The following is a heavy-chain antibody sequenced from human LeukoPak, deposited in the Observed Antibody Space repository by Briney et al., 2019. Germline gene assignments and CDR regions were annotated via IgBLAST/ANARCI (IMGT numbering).Heavy chain of an antibody. CDR2: ISISSSYI. Sequence: PGGSLRLSCAASGFAFSSYSMNWVPQAPGKGLEWVSSISISSSYIYYADSVKGRFTISRDNAKNSLYLQMDSLGAEDTDVYYCAKGPQPGRSFDMWGQGTMVTVSS. CDR1: GFAFSSYS. D-gene: IGHD1-1*01. CDR3: AKGPQPGRSFDM. V-gene: IGHV3-21*01. J-gene: IGHJ3*02.